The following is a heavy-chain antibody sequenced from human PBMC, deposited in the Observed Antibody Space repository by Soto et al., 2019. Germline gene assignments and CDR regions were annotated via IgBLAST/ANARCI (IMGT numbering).Heavy chain of an antibody. J-gene: IGHJ4*02. CDR1: SGSISSSNW. CDR2: IYHSGST. V-gene: IGHV4-4*02. D-gene: IGHD3-3*01. Sequence: SETLSLTCAVSSGSISSSNWWSWVRQPPGKGLEWIGEIYHSGSTNYNPSLKSRVTISVDKSKNQFSLKLSSVTAADTAVYYCARENVLRFLEWLDYWGQGTLVTVSS. CDR3: ARENVLRFLEWLDY.